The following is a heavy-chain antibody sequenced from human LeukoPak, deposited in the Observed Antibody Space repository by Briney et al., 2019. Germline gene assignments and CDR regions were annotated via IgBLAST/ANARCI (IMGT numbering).Heavy chain of an antibody. CDR1: GFSFSSYG. CDR2: ISYDGSNE. CDR3: ARDGYSYGYEGY. D-gene: IGHD5-18*01. Sequence: GALRLSCAASGFSFSSYGMYWVRQAPGKGLEWVAFISYDGSNEYYTDSVKGRFTISRDNSKNSLYLQMNNLRAEDTAVYYCARDGYSYGYEGYWGQGTLVTVSS. V-gene: IGHV3-30*03. J-gene: IGHJ4*02.